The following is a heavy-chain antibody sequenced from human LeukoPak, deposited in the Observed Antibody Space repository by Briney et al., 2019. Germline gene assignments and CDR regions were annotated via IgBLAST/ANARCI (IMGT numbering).Heavy chain of an antibody. CDR1: RFTLSNYW. CDR3: VRQRGSGCLDY. CDR2: MKQDGSET. V-gene: IGHV3-7*01. D-gene: IGHD6-19*01. Sequence: PGGSLRLSCAASRFTLSNYWMSWVRQAPGKGLEWVANMKQDGSETYYVDSVKGRFTISRDNAKNSLSLQMNSLRAEDTAVYYCVRQRGSGCLDYWGQGTLVTVSS. J-gene: IGHJ4*02.